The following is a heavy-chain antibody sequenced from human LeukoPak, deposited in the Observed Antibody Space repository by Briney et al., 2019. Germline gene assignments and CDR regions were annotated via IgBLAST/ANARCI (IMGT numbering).Heavy chain of an antibody. D-gene: IGHD4-17*01. V-gene: IGHV7-4-1*02. CDR1: GYTFTGYY. CDR2: INTNTGNP. CDR3: ARVVPGSGDYDAFDI. Sequence: ASVKVSCKASGYTFTGYYMHWVRQAPGQGLEWMGWINTNTGNPTYAQGFTGRFVFSLDTSVSTAYLQISSLKAEDTAVYYCARVVPGSGDYDAFDIWGQGTMVTVSS. J-gene: IGHJ3*02.